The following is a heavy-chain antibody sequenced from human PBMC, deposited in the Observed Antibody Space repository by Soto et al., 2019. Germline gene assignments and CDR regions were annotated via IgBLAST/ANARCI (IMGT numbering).Heavy chain of an antibody. CDR1: GGSITNYY. Sequence: QVHLQEPGPGLVKPSETLSLTCTVSGGSITNYYWSWIRQPPGKGLEWIGFVAVRGSTNNSRSLKRRVTISVATSVTRFSLSMTTVTAAHTTVYYCARESSIRVLVYDSNWLDPWGQGTLVTVSS. CDR2: VAVRGST. CDR3: ARESSIRVLVYDSNWLDP. D-gene: IGHD3-10*01. V-gene: IGHV4-59*01. J-gene: IGHJ5*02.